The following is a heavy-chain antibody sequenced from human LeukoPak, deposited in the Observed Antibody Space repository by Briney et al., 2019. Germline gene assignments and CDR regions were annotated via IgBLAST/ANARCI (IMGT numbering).Heavy chain of an antibody. J-gene: IGHJ4*02. CDR3: VRDGGVSGYDLLDY. Sequence: GGSLRLSWAASGLTFSSYWLTWVRQAPGKGLEWVAHINQDGSNEYYMDSVKARFTISRDNAKNSLSLQMNSLRAEDTAVYYCVRDGGVSGYDLLDYWGQGTLVTVSS. CDR1: GLTFSSYW. V-gene: IGHV3-7*01. D-gene: IGHD5-12*01. CDR2: INQDGSNE.